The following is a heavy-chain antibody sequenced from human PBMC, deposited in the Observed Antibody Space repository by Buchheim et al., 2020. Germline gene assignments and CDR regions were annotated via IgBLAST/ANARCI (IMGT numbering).Heavy chain of an antibody. CDR3: ARLGYNPGGMDV. V-gene: IGHV3-74*01. CDR2: IHSDGSST. J-gene: IGHJ6*02. CDR1: GFTISIYW. Sequence: EVQLVESGGDLVQPGGSLRLSCAASGFTISIYWMHWVRQAPGKGLVWVSRIHSDGSSTDYADSVKGRFTISRDNAKNTLYLQMNSLRAEDTAVYYCARLGYNPGGMDVWGQGTT. D-gene: IGHD5-18*01.